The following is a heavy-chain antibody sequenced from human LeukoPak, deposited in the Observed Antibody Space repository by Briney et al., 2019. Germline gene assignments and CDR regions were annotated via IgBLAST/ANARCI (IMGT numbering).Heavy chain of an antibody. D-gene: IGHD3-22*01. V-gene: IGHV3-23*01. CDR3: ANQRVVVISDYDAFDI. Sequence: GGSLRLSCAASGFTFSSYAMSWVRQAPGKGLEWVSAISGSGGSTYYADSVKGRFTISRDNSKNTLYLQMNSQRAEDTAVYYCANQRVVVISDYDAFDIWGQGTMVTVSS. J-gene: IGHJ3*02. CDR2: ISGSGGST. CDR1: GFTFSSYA.